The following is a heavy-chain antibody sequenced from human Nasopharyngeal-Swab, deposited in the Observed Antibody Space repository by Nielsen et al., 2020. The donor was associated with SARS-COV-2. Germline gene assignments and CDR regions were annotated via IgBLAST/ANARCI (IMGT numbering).Heavy chain of an antibody. CDR1: GGTFSSYA. D-gene: IGHD5-24*01. CDR2: IIPLFGTA. V-gene: IGHV1-69*06. Sequence: SVKVSCKASGGTFSSYAISWVRQAPGQGFEWMGGIIPLFGTANYAQKFQGRVTITADKSTSTAYMELSSLRSEDTAVYYCARASQEMATTHYFDYWGQGTLVTVSS. J-gene: IGHJ4*02. CDR3: ARASQEMATTHYFDY.